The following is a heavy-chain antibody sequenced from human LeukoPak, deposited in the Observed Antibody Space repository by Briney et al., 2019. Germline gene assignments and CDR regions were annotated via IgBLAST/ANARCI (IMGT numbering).Heavy chain of an antibody. CDR3: AREFKKAVIRGWFDP. CDR1: GGSISSGDYY. CDR2: IYYSGST. J-gene: IGHJ5*02. Sequence: SETLSLTCTVSGGSISSGDYYWSWIRQPPGKGLEWIGYIYYSGSTYYNPSLKSRVTISVDTSKNQFSLNLSSVTGADTAVYYCAREFKKAVIRGWFDPWGQGTLVTVSS. D-gene: IGHD3-22*01. V-gene: IGHV4-30-4*08.